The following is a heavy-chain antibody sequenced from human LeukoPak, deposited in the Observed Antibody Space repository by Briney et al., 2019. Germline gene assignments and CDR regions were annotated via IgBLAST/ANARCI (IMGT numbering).Heavy chain of an antibody. CDR3: ARDVAAYCGGDCYSEVEGSWFDP. D-gene: IGHD2-21*02. CDR2: INPSGGST. V-gene: IGHV1-46*01. Sequence: ASVKVSCKASGYTFTSYYMHWVRQAPGQGLEWMGIINPSGGSTSYAQKFQGRVTMTRDTSTSTVYMELRSLRSDDTAVYYCARDVAAYCGGDCYSEVEGSWFDPWGQGTLVTVSS. CDR1: GYTFTSYY. J-gene: IGHJ5*02.